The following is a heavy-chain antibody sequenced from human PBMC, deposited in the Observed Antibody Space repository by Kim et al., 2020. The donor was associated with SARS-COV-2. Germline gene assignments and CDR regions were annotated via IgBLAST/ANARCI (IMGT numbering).Heavy chain of an antibody. Sequence: GGSLRLSCSVSGFSFSCYGMYWVRQAPGKGLEYVSGISAEGGTTMYADSVKGRFTVSRDNSKNTLYLQMTSLRAEDTAVYYCVKTNKGSGGIFDYGGQGT. CDR3: VKTNKGSGGIFDY. D-gene: IGHD2-15*01. CDR2: ISAEGGTT. J-gene: IGHJ4*02. CDR1: GFSFSCYG. V-gene: IGHV3-64D*06.